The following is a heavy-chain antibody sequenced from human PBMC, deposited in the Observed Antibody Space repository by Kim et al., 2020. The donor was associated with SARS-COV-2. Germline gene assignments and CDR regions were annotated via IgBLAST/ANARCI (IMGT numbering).Heavy chain of an antibody. D-gene: IGHD3-22*01. CDR1: GGSISSYY. V-gene: IGHV4-59*01. J-gene: IGHJ4*02. CDR3: ASADDSSGYYLALDS. CDR2: IYYSGST. Sequence: SETLSLTCTVSGGSISSYYWSWIRQPPGKGLEWIGYIYYSGSTNYNPSLKSRVTISVDTSKNQFSLRLSSVTAADTAVYYCASADDSSGYYLALDSWGQGTLVTVSS.